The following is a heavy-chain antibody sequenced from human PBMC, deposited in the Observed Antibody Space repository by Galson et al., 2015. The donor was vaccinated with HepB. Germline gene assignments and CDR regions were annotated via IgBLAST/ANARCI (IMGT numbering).Heavy chain of an antibody. CDR1: GFTFSSYA. V-gene: IGHV3-23*01. CDR3: AKYGGEVVIILEFDY. D-gene: IGHD3-3*01. CDR2: ISGSGGST. Sequence: SLRLSCAASGFTFSSYAMSWVRQAPGKGLEWVSAISGSGGSTYYADSVKGRFTISRDNSKNTLYLQMNSLRAEDTAVYYCAKYGGEVVIILEFDYWGQGTLVTVSS. J-gene: IGHJ4*02.